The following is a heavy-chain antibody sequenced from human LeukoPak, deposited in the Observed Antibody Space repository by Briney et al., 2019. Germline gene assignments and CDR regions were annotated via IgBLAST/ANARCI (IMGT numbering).Heavy chain of an antibody. D-gene: IGHD7-27*01. V-gene: IGHV3-21*01. J-gene: IGHJ4*02. CDR1: GFTFSSYT. CDR3: ARTWGSYYFDY. Sequence: GGSLRRSCAASGFTFSSYTMNWVRQAPGKGLEWVSFISTSSSYIYYADSVKGRFTISRDNAKNSLYLQMNSLRTEDTAVYYCARTWGSYYFDYWGEGTLVTVSS. CDR2: ISTSSSYI.